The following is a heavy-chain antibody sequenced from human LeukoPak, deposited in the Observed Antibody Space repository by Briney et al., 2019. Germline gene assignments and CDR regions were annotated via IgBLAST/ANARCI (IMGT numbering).Heavy chain of an antibody. Sequence: SVKVSCKASGGTFSSYAISWVRQAPGQGLEWMGGIIPIFGTANYAQKFQGRVTITADDSTSTAYMELSSLRSEDTAVYYCARDLLSPGVTTGVDAFDIWGQGTMVTVSS. V-gene: IGHV1-69*01. CDR1: GGTFSSYA. J-gene: IGHJ3*02. CDR2: IIPIFGTA. D-gene: IGHD4-17*01. CDR3: ARDLLSPGVTTGVDAFDI.